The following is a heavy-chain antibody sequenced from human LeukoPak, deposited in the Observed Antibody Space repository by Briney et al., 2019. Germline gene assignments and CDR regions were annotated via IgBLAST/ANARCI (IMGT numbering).Heavy chain of an antibody. CDR3: ARDRYSYGYLDY. CDR1: GDSVSTNSGG. D-gene: IGHD5-18*01. J-gene: IGHJ4*02. V-gene: IGHV6-1*01. CDR2: TYYRSKWYH. Sequence: SQTLSLTCAISGDSVSTNSGGWNWIRQPPSRGLEWLGRTYYRSKWYHDYAVSVKSRITFKPDTSKNQFSLQLNSVTPEDTAVYYCARDRYSYGYLDYWGQGTLVTVSS.